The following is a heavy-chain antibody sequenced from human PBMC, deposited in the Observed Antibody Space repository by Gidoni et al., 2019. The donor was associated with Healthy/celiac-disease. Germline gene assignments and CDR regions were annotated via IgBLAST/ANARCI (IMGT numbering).Heavy chain of an antibody. CDR2: IRSKAYGGTT. Sequence: EVQLVECGGVLVQPGRYLRISCTASGFTFGAYAMRWFRQAPGKGLEWLGFIRSKAYGGTTEYAASVKGRFTISRDDSKSIAYLQMNSLKTEDTAVDYCTRDPPPIVVVRVMDAFDICGQGTMVTVSS. J-gene: IGHJ3*02. V-gene: IGHV3-49*03. CDR1: GFTFGAYA. D-gene: IGHD3-22*01. CDR3: TRDPPPIVVVRVMDAFDI.